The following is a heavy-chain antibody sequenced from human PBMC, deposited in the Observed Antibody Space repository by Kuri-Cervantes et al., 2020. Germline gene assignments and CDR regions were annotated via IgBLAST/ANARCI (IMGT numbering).Heavy chain of an antibody. V-gene: IGHV4-4*07. CDR1: GGSISSYY. J-gene: IGHJ4*02. CDR2: IYTSGST. D-gene: IGHD2-15*01. Sequence: GSLRLSCTVSGGSISSYYWSWIRQPAGKGLEWIGRIYTSGSTNYNPSLKSRVTISVDTSKNQFSLKLSSVTAADTAVYYCARAPVVDIYRFDYWGQGTLVTVSS. CDR3: ARAPVVDIYRFDY.